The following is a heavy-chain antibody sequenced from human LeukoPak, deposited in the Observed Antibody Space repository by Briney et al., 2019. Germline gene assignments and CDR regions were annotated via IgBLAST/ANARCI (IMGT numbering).Heavy chain of an antibody. CDR1: GFTFSSYS. V-gene: IGHV3-21*01. J-gene: IGHJ3*02. CDR2: ISSSSSYI. D-gene: IGHD6-19*01. Sequence: GGSLRLSCAASGFTFSSYSINWVRQAPGKGLEWVSSISSSSSYIYYADSVKGRFTISRDNAKNSLYLQMNSLRAKDTAVYYCSRDGSSSDWSAFDIWGQGTMVTVSS. CDR3: SRDGSSSDWSAFDI.